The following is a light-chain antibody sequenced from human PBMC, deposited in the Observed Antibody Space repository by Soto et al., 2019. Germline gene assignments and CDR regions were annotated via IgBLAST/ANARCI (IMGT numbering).Light chain of an antibody. V-gene: IGLV2-23*01. CDR1: SSDVGDYNY. Sequence: QSALTQPASVSGSPGQSITISCTGTSSDVGDYNYVSWYRQHPGNAPKLIIYEAFQRPSGVSSRFSGSKSGNTASLTISGLHAEDEADYYCCSHAGSDTYVFGTGTKVTVL. J-gene: IGLJ1*01. CDR2: EAF. CDR3: CSHAGSDTYV.